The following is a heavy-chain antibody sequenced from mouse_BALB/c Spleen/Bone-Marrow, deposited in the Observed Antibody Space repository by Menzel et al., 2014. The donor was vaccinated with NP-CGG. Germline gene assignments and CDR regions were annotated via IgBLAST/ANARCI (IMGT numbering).Heavy chain of an antibody. CDR2: INPTSGYT. CDR3: ATGYYAMDS. CDR1: GYTFTSYW. J-gene: IGHJ4*01. V-gene: IGHV1-7*01. Sequence: QVQLQQSGAELAKPGASVKMSRKASGYTFTSYWMHWVKQRPGQGLEWIGYINPTSGYTEYNQKFKDKATLTADKSSSTAYMQLGSLTSEDSAVYYCATGYYAMDSWGQGSSVTVSS.